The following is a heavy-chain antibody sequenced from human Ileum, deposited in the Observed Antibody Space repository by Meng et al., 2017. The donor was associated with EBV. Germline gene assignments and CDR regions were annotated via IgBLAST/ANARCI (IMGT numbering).Heavy chain of an antibody. CDR3: ARGHQTYHDY. D-gene: IGHD2-2*01. Sequence: QLAQYGGEVQIPEASDKVTCKDSGYALTIYIFHWVRQAPGQRLEWMGWVHAGNGDTKYSQNFQDRLTIARDTSANTAYMDLSSLRSEDTAVYYCARGHQTYHDYWGQGTLVTVSS. V-gene: IGHV1-3*01. CDR2: VHAGNGDT. J-gene: IGHJ4*02. CDR1: GYALTIYI.